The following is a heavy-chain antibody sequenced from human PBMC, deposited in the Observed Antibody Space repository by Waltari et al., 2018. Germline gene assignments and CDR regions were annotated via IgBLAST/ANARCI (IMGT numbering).Heavy chain of an antibody. CDR2: ITGSADNT. Sequence: EVRLVESGGGVVQSGESLRPSCAASGFRFSTFAMSWVRQVPGKGMEWVSSITGSADNTYDADAVRGRFTISRDNSKNTLYLQMDGLRAEDTAIYYCAKVPYDNFWTGYFFFDLWGQGAQVTVSS. V-gene: IGHV3-23*04. J-gene: IGHJ1*01. CDR1: GFRFSTFA. CDR3: AKVPYDNFWTGYFFFDL. D-gene: IGHD3-3*01.